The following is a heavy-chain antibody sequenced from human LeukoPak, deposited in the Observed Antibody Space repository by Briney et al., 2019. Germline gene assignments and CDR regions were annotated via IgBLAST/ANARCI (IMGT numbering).Heavy chain of an antibody. Sequence: GGSLRLSCVASGVTFGTYGLHWVRQVPGKGLEWVAFIRFDGGDKYYADSVKGRFTVSRDNSKNTLYLQMNSLRIEDTAMYYCAKVLPLTFYYMDVWGKGTTVTVSS. J-gene: IGHJ6*03. CDR2: IRFDGGDK. CDR1: GVTFGTYG. D-gene: IGHD4/OR15-4a*01. CDR3: AKVLPLTFYYMDV. V-gene: IGHV3-30*02.